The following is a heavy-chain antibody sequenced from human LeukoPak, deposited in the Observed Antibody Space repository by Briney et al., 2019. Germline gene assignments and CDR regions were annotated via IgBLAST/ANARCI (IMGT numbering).Heavy chain of an antibody. V-gene: IGHV4-59*01. CDR2: VYYSGST. Sequence: KPSETLSLTCTVSGGSISSYFWSWIRQPPGKGLEWIGYVYYSGSTNYNPSLKSRVTISVDASKNQFSLNLSSVTAADTAVYYCARGGEAGLADWGQGTLVTVSS. CDR3: ARGGEAGLAD. CDR1: GGSISSYF. D-gene: IGHD4-17*01. J-gene: IGHJ4*02.